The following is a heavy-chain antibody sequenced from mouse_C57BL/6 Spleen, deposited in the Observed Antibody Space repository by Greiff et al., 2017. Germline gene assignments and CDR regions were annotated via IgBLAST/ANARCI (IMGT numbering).Heavy chain of an antibody. J-gene: IGHJ2*01. Sequence: EVQLVESGGGLVKPGGSLKLSCAASGLTFSSYAMSWVRQTPEKRLEWVATISDGGSYTYYPDNVKGRFTITRDNAKNNLYLQMSHLKAEDTAMYYCAREDYWGQGTTLTVSS. CDR1: GLTFSSYA. CDR3: AREDY. CDR2: ISDGGSYT. V-gene: IGHV5-4*01.